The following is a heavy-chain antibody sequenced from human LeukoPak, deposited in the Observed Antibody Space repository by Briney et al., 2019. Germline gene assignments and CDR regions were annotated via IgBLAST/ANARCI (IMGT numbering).Heavy chain of an antibody. D-gene: IGHD4-17*01. CDR2: TRDKAASYST. CDR3: VASSLGPGDLDY. V-gene: IGHV3-72*01. J-gene: IGHJ4*02. Sequence: PGGSPRVSCAASGFTLSDPYLDWVRQAPGEGLERVGRTRDKAASYSTEYATSVKGRFTVSRDDSKNSLYLQMNSLRTEDTAVYFCVASSLGPGDLDYWGQGTLVTVSS. CDR1: GFTLSDPY.